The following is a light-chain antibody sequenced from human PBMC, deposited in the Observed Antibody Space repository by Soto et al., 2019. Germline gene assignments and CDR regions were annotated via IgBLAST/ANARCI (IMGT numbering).Light chain of an antibody. V-gene: IGLV2-14*01. Sequence: QSVLTQPASVSGSPGQSITISCSGSSVDIGGHKYVSWYQPHPGKAPKLIIYDLTNRPSGVSNRFSGSKSGNTASLTISGLQAEDEADYYCTSYTTSLYVFVSGTKVTVL. J-gene: IGLJ1*01. CDR1: SVDIGGHKY. CDR3: TSYTTSLYV. CDR2: DLT.